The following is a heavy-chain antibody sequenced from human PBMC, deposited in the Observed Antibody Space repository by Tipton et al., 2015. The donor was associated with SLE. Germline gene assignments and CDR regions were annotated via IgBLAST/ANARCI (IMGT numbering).Heavy chain of an antibody. CDR3: ARGKDIVVARDAFDI. Sequence: TLSLTCTVSGGSISSSSYYWGWIRQPPGKGLEWIGSIYTSGSTNYNPSLKSRVTISVDTSKNQFSLKLSSVTAADTAVYYCARGKDIVVARDAFDIWGQGTMVTVSS. J-gene: IGHJ3*02. CDR1: GGSISSSSYY. CDR2: IYTSGST. D-gene: IGHD2-15*01. V-gene: IGHV4-39*07.